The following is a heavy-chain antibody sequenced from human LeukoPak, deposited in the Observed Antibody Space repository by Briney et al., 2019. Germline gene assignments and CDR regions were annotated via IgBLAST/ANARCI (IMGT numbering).Heavy chain of an antibody. D-gene: IGHD3-3*01. CDR2: MNPNRGNT. CDR3: ARGPDFWLKRRSLVSYYYYMDV. J-gene: IGHJ6*03. V-gene: IGHV1-8*01. Sequence: ASVTVSCMASRYTFSSYDINWVRPATGQGLEWMGWMNPNRGNTGYAQKFQGRVSMTRNTSISTAYMQLSSLRSEDTAVYYCARGPDFWLKRRSLVSYYYYMDVWGKGTTVTVSS. CDR1: RYTFSSYD.